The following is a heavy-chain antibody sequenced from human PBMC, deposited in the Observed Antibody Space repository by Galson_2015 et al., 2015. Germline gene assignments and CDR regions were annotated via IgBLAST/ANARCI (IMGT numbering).Heavy chain of an antibody. CDR3: ARAHIVVVPAAMGRGFLDY. CDR2: INAGNGNT. V-gene: IGHV1-3*01. D-gene: IGHD2-2*01. J-gene: IGHJ4*02. Sequence: SVKVSCKASGYTFTSYAMHWVRQAPGQRLEWMGWINAGNGNTKYSQKFQGRVTITRDTSASTAYMELSSLRSEDTAVYYCARAHIVVVPAAMGRGFLDYWGQGTLVTVSS. CDR1: GYTFTSYA.